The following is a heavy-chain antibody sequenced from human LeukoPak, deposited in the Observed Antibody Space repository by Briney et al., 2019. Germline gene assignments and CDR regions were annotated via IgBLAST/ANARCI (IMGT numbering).Heavy chain of an antibody. V-gene: IGHV3-23*01. J-gene: IGHJ6*03. Sequence: GGSLRLSCAASGFTFSTYWMSWVRQAPGKGLEWVSAISGSGGSTYYADSVKGRFTISRDNSKDTLYLQMNSLRAEDTAVYYCAKDALAAAGTPDHYYYYYYMDVWGKGTTVTISS. CDR1: GFTFSTYW. CDR2: ISGSGGST. CDR3: AKDALAAAGTPDHYYYYYYMDV. D-gene: IGHD6-13*01.